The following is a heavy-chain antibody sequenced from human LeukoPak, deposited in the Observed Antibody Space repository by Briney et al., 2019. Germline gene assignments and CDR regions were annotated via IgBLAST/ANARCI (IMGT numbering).Heavy chain of an antibody. V-gene: IGHV3-66*01. CDR2: IYSGGNT. D-gene: IGHD2-2*01. J-gene: IGHJ4*02. CDR3: AREPWSIAYCSSTNCGLNS. CDR1: GFTVSINS. Sequence: GGSLRLSCTVSGFTVSINSMSWVRQAPGKGLEWVSFIYSGGNTHYSDSVKGRFTISRDSSKNTLYLQMNSLRAEDTAVYYCAREPWSIAYCSSTNCGLNSWGQGTLVTVSS.